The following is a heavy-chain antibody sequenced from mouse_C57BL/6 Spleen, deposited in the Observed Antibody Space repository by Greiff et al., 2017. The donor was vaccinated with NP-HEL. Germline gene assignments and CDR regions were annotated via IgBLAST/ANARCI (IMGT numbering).Heavy chain of an antibody. V-gene: IGHV1-61*01. CDR3: AREGYYAMDY. Sequence: VKLQQPGAELVRPGSSVKLSCKASGYTFTSYWLDWVKQRPGQGLEWIGNIYPSDSETHYNQKFKDKATLTVDKSSSTAYMQLSSLTSEDSAVYYCAREGYYAMDYWGQGTSVTVSS. CDR2: IYPSDSET. CDR1: GYTFTSYW. J-gene: IGHJ4*01.